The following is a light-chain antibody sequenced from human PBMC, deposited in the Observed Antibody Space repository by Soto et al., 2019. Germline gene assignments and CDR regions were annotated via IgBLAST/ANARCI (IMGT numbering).Light chain of an antibody. CDR2: DTS. V-gene: IGKV3-11*01. Sequence: EIVLTQSPATLSLSPGEGATLSCRASQSVNTYLTWYQQKSGQAPRLLIYDTSNRATGVPARFRGSGSGTDFTLTISSLEPEDFAVYYCQQRSNWLITFGQGTRLEIK. CDR1: QSVNTY. J-gene: IGKJ5*01. CDR3: QQRSNWLIT.